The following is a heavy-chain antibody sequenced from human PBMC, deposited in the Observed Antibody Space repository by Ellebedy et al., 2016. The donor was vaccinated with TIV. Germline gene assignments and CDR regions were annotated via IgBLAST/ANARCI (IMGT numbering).Heavy chain of an antibody. CDR2: VDPTNSLLN. CDR3: ARHGFSSYYQGVDV. Sequence: GESLKISXKASGSTFSSYSIAWVRQKPGKVFEWIGRVDPTNSLLNYYNPSFRGHVTVSSDQSITTVYLQWHTLRASDTAIYYCARHGFSSYYQGVDVWGQGTTVTVSS. D-gene: IGHD3-10*01. CDR1: GSTFSSYS. V-gene: IGHV5-10-1*01. J-gene: IGHJ6*02.